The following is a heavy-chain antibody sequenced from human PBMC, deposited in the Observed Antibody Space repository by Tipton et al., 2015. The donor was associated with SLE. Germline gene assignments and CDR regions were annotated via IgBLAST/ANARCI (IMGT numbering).Heavy chain of an antibody. CDR1: GGPISGYY. V-gene: IGHV4-59*01. J-gene: IGHJ4*02. Sequence: TLSLTCTVSGGPISGYYWSWIRQPPGKGLEWIGYIYYSGSTNYNPSLKSRVTISVDTSKNQFSLKMSSVTAADTAVYYCARYYYDSSGYYFDYWGQGTLVTVSS. D-gene: IGHD3-22*01. CDR3: ARYYYDSSGYYFDY. CDR2: IYYSGST.